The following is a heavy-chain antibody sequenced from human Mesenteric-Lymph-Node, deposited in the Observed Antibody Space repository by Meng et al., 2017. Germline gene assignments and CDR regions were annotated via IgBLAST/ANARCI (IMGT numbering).Heavy chain of an antibody. D-gene: IGHD1-26*01. CDR1: GFTFSSYE. V-gene: IGHV3-48*03. CDR3: ARVGGFDI. Sequence: GGSLRLSCAASGFTFSSYEMNWVRQAPGKGLEWVSHISGGGSTIDYAESVKGRFTISRDNAKNSLYLQMNSLRAEDTAVYYCARVGGFDIWGQGTMVTVSS. CDR2: ISGGGSTI. J-gene: IGHJ3*02.